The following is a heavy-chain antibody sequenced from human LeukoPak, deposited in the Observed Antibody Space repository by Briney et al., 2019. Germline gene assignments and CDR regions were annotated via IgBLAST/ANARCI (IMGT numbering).Heavy chain of an antibody. CDR2: IIPIFGTA. CDR1: GGTFSSYA. J-gene: IGHJ3*02. V-gene: IGHV1-69*13. Sequence: SVKLSCNASGGTFSSYAISWVRHAPGQGLEWMGVIIPIFGTANYAQKFQGRVTVTADESTSTAYMELSSLRSEDTAVYYCASASTTLGYYYGSGSLGDAFDIWGQGTMVTVSS. D-gene: IGHD3-10*01. CDR3: ASASTTLGYYYGSGSLGDAFDI.